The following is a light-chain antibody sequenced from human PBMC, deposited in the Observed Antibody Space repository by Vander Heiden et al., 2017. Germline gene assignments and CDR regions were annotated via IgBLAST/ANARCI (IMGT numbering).Light chain of an antibody. CDR1: QSVSSY. V-gene: IGKV3-11*01. CDR2: DAS. CDR3: QQRSNWPLT. Sequence: LVSTQSPATLSVSPGERATLTCRASQSVSSYLAWYQQKPGQAPRLLIYDASNRATGIPARFSGSGSGTDFTLTISSLEPEDFAVYYCQQRSNWPLTFGGGTKVEIK. J-gene: IGKJ4*01.